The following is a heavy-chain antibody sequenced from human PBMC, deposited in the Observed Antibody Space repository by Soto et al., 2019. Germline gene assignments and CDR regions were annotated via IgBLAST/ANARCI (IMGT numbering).Heavy chain of an antibody. Sequence: VGSLRLSCTASGFTFSDYAMAWVRQAPGKGLEWVSTISGGSSVTYYGDSVKGRFTISRDNAKKTLFLQLNRLSAEDTATYYCAKVLSKNYYYPFDFWGQGTQVTVSS. D-gene: IGHD3-10*01. CDR1: GFTFSDYA. J-gene: IGHJ4*02. CDR2: ISGGSSVT. V-gene: IGHV3-23*01. CDR3: AKVLSKNYYYPFDF.